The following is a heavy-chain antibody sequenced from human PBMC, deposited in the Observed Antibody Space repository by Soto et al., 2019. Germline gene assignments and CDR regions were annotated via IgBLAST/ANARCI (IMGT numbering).Heavy chain of an antibody. CDR3: TTDPGYCSSTSCYADYYYYMDV. D-gene: IGHD2-2*01. Sequence: PGGSLRLSCAASGLTFSNAWMSWVRQAPGKGLEWVGRIKSKTDGGTTDYAAPVKGRFTISRDDSKNTLYLQMSSLKTEDTAVYYCTTDPGYCSSTSCYADYYYYMDVWGKGTTVTVSS. CDR1: GLTFSNAW. J-gene: IGHJ6*03. V-gene: IGHV3-15*01. CDR2: IKSKTDGGTT.